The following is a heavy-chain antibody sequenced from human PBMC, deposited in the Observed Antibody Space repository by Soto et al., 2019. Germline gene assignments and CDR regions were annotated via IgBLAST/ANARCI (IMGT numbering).Heavy chain of an antibody. CDR1: GGSISSGGYY. Sequence: PSETLSLTCTVSGGSISSGGYYWSWIRQHPGKGLEWIGYIYYSGSTYYNPSLKSRVTISVDTSKNQFSLKLSSVTAADTAVYYCARRQDYYDSSGSDLFDPWGQGTLVTVSS. CDR2: IYYSGST. CDR3: ARRQDYYDSSGSDLFDP. V-gene: IGHV4-31*03. D-gene: IGHD3-22*01. J-gene: IGHJ5*02.